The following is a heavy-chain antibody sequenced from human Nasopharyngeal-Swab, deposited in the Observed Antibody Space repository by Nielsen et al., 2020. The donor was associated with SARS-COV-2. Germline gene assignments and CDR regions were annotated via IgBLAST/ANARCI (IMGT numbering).Heavy chain of an antibody. CDR2: IWSDGSHE. D-gene: IGHD2-8*01. CDR1: GFNFNYFG. CDR3: ARGPGVSRHDY. J-gene: IGHJ4*02. V-gene: IGHV3-33*01. Sequence: GESLKISCAASGFNFNYFGMHWVRQAPGKGLEWVAVIWSDGSHENHVDSVKGRFTISRDNSKDTLFLQMNSLRVEDTAVYYCARGPGVSRHDYWGQGALVTVSS.